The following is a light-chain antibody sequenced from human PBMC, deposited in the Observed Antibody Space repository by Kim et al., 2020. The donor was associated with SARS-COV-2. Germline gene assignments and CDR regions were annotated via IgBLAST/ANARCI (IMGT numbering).Light chain of an antibody. CDR2: GAS. J-gene: IGKJ5*01. CDR1: QGISSY. V-gene: IGKV1-9*01. Sequence: IQLTQSPSSLSASIGDRVTISCRASQGISSYLAWYQQKPGKAPKPLIYGASTLQNGVPSRFSGRGSGTDFTLTISSLQPEDFATYYCQKIDGYQITFGQGKRLEIK. CDR3: QKIDGYQIT.